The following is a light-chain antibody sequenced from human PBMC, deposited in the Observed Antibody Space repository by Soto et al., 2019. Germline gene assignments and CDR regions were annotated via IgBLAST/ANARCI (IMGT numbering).Light chain of an antibody. J-gene: IGKJ1*01. CDR1: QSIRSY. V-gene: IGKV1-39*01. CDR2: AAS. Sequence: DIQMTQSPSSLSASVGDRITITCRASQSIRSYLNWYQQKPGKAPKLLIYAASSLQSGVPSRFSGSGSGTDFTLTISSLQPEDFAIYYCQQSYSTPRTFGQGTRVEIK. CDR3: QQSYSTPRT.